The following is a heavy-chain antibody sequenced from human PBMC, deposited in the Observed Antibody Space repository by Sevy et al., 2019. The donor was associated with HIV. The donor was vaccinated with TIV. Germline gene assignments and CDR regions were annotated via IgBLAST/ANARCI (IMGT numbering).Heavy chain of an antibody. CDR2: ISGSATFI. V-gene: IGHV3-11*01. J-gene: IGHJ5*02. CDR3: ARGEYFGELGNWFDP. D-gene: IGHD3-10*01. CDR1: GFTFSDYC. Sequence: GGSLRLSCAASGFTFSDYCMSWIRQAPGKGLEWVSYISGSATFIHYADSLQGRFTISRDNAKNSRYLQMNSLRAEDTAVYYCARGEYFGELGNWFDPWGQGTLVTVSS.